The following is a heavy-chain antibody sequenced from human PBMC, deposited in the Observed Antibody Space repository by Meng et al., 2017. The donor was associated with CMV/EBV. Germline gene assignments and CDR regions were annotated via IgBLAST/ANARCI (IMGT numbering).Heavy chain of an antibody. CDR1: GFTFSSYA. CDR2: ISGSGGST. V-gene: IGHV3-23*01. CDR3: AHPPYIAADY. Sequence: GESLKISCAASGFTFSSYAMSWVRQAPGKGLEWVSAISGSGGSTYYADSVKGRFTISRDNSKNTLYLQMNSLRAEDTAVYYCAHPPYIAADYWGQGTLVTVSS. J-gene: IGHJ4*02. D-gene: IGHD6-13*01.